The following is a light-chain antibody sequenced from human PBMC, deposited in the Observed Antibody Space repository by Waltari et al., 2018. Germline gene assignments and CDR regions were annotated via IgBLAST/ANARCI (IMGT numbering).Light chain of an antibody. CDR1: SSDLGGYNY. CDR2: DVS. V-gene: IGLV2-14*03. Sequence: QSVLTPPASVSGSPGQSLPIPCTGTSSDLGGYNYVSWYQQHPAKAPKLMIYDVSRWPSGVSHRFSGSKSGNTASLTISGLQAEDEAHYYCTSYTSTNTVIFGGGTKVTVL. J-gene: IGLJ2*01. CDR3: TSYTSTNTVI.